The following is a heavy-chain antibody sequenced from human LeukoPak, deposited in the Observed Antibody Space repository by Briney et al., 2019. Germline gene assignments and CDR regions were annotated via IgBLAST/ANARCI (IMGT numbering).Heavy chain of an antibody. J-gene: IGHJ4*02. CDR2: INHSGST. Sequence: PSETLSLTCAVYGGSFSGYYWSWIRQPPGKGLEWIGEINHSGSTNYNPSLKSRVTISVDTSKNQFSLKLSSVTATDTAVYYCARRLLGGGYYYYFDYWGQGTLVTVSS. CDR1: GGSFSGYY. CDR3: ARRLLGGGYYYYFDY. V-gene: IGHV4-34*01. D-gene: IGHD3-3*01.